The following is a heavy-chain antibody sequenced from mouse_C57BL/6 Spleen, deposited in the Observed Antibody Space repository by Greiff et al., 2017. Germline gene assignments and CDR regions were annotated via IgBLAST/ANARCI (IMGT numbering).Heavy chain of an antibody. V-gene: IGHV1-64*01. CDR2: IHPNSGST. D-gene: IGHD2-4*01. Sequence: VQLQQPGAELVKPGASVKLSCKASGYTFTSYWMHWVKQRPGQGLEWIGMIHPNSGSTNYNEKFKSKATLTVDKSSSTAYMQLSSLTSEDSAVYYCARGNYDYDVGFAYWGQGTLVTVSA. CDR1: GYTFTSYW. CDR3: ARGNYDYDVGFAY. J-gene: IGHJ3*01.